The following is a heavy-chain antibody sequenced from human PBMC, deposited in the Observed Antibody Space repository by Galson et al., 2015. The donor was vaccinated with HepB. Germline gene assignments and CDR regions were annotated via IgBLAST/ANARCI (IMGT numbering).Heavy chain of an antibody. CDR3: ASATTTVPPHAYYYYYGMDV. Sequence: SVKVSCKASGYTFTSYGISWVRQAPGQGLEWMGWISAYNGNTNYARKLQGRVTMTTDASTSTAYMELRSLRSDDTAVYYCASATTTVPPHAYYYYYGMDVWGQGTTVTVSS. CDR2: ISAYNGNT. J-gene: IGHJ6*02. V-gene: IGHV1-18*04. D-gene: IGHD4-11*01. CDR1: GYTFTSYG.